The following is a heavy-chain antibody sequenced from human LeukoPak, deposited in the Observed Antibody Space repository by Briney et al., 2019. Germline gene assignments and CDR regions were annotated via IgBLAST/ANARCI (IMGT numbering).Heavy chain of an antibody. CDR3: ARISLRSEGFDY. CDR1: GGSISSGDYY. CDR2: IYYSGST. J-gene: IGHJ4*02. Sequence: PSQTLSLTCTVSGGSISSGDYYWRWIRQPPGKGLEWIGYIYYSGSTYYNPSLKSRVTISVDTSKNQFSLKLSSVTAADTAVYYCARISLRSEGFDYWGQGTLVTVSS. V-gene: IGHV4-30-4*01. D-gene: IGHD5-12*01.